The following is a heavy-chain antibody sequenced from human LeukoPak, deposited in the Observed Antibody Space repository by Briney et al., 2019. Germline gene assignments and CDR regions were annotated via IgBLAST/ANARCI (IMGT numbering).Heavy chain of an antibody. CDR1: GFTFSSYA. CDR3: AKDDYGDYVGWFDP. CDR2: ITGSGGST. V-gene: IGHV3-23*01. Sequence: GGSLRLSCAASGFTFSSYAMSWVRQAPGKGLEWVSSITGSGGSTYYADSVKGRFTISRDNSKYTLYLQMNTLRAEDTAIYYCAKDDYGDYVGWFDPWGQGTLVTVSS. D-gene: IGHD4-17*01. J-gene: IGHJ5*02.